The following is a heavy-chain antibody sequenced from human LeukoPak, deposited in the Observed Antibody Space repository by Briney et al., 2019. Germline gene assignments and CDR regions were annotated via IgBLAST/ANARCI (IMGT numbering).Heavy chain of an antibody. D-gene: IGHD1-26*01. Sequence: SETLSLTCTVSAGSISNYYWSWIRQPAGKGLEWIGRIYTSGSTNYNPSLKSRVTISVDKSKNQFSLKLSSVTAADTAVYYCARGLVETKGEQNWFAPWGRGPLVTVPS. CDR2: IYTSGST. CDR3: ARGLVETKGEQNWFAP. V-gene: IGHV4-4*07. CDR1: AGSISNYY. J-gene: IGHJ5*02.